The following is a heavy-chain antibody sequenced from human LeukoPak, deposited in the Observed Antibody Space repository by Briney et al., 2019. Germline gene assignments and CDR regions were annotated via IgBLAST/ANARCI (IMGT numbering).Heavy chain of an antibody. CDR2: IYHSGST. CDR3: ARDPVGYCSSTSCYITDAFDI. Sequence: SETLSLTCAVSGYSISSGYYWGWIRQPPGKGLEWIGSIYHSGSTYYNPSLKSRVTISVDTSKNQFSLKLSSVTAADTAVYYCARDPVGYCSSTSCYITDAFDIWGQGTMVTVSS. V-gene: IGHV4-38-2*02. D-gene: IGHD2-2*02. CDR1: GYSISSGYY. J-gene: IGHJ3*02.